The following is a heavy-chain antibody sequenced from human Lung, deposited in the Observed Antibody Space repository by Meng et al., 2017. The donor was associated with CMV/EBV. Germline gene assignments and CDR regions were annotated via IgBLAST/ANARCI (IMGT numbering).Heavy chain of an antibody. CDR3: ARDLGYNDDY. D-gene: IGHD5-24*01. V-gene: IGHV1-46*01. CDR1: GYHFTSYD. CDR2: INPSGGST. Sequence: KVYCKAAGYHFTSYDMHWVRQGPGQGLEWMAIINPSGGSTSYAQKFQGRVTMTRDTSTSTVYMELSSLRSEDTAVYYCARDLGYNDDYWGQGTLVTVSS. J-gene: IGHJ4*02.